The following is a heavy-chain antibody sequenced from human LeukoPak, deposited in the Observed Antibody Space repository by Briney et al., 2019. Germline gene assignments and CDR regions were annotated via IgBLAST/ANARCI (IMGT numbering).Heavy chain of an antibody. V-gene: IGHV4-39*02. D-gene: IGHD2-2*01. CDR3: AREPIEGYCSSTSCHHAFDI. CDR2: IYYSGST. Sequence: SETLSLTCTVSGGSISSSSYYWGWIRQPPGKGLEWIGSIYYSGSTYYNPSLKSRVTISLDTSRNQFSLKLSSVTAADTAVYYCAREPIEGYCSSTSCHHAFDIWGQGTMVTVSS. CDR1: GGSISSSSYY. J-gene: IGHJ3*02.